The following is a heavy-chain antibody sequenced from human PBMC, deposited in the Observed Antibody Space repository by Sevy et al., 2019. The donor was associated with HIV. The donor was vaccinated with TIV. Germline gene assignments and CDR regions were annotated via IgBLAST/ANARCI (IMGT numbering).Heavy chain of an antibody. CDR1: GGIFRTNA. D-gene: IGHD6-19*01. CDR2: IIPVLGTV. J-gene: IGHJ4*02. Sequence: SVKVSCKASGGIFRTNAFSWVRQAPGQGLEWMGGIIPVLGTVNYARKFQGRVTITADESTKTVYMELSSLRSEDTAVYYCARGGGNGWYYFDYWGQESLVTVSS. CDR3: ARGGGNGWYYFDY. V-gene: IGHV1-69*13.